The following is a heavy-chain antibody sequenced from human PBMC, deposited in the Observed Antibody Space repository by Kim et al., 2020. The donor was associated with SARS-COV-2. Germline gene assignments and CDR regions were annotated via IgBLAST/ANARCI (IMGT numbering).Heavy chain of an antibody. D-gene: IGHD3-10*01. CDR2: IYHSGHA. Sequence: SETLSLTCTVSGGSISSDNYYWGWIRQPPGKGLEWIGSIYHSGHADYNPSLKSRVTMSVDTSKNQFSLKLSSVTAADTAVFYCVRRYYYGSGRPVWGQGTTVIVSS. V-gene: IGHV4-39*01. J-gene: IGHJ6*02. CDR1: GGSISSDNYY. CDR3: VRRYYYGSGRPV.